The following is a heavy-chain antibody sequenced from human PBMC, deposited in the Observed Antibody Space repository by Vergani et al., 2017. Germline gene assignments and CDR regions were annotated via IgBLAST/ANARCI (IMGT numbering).Heavy chain of an antibody. CDR1: GGSISSSSYY. Sequence: QLQLQESGPGLVKPSETLSLTCTVSGGSISSSSYYWGWIRQPPGKGLEWIGSNSYSGSTYYNPSLKSRVTIFVDTSKNQFSLKLSSVTAADTAVYYCARGRVAAPSGRYYYYYYMDVWGKGTAVTVSS. D-gene: IGHD6-13*01. V-gene: IGHV4-39*01. CDR3: ARGRVAAPSGRYYYYYYMDV. CDR2: NSYSGST. J-gene: IGHJ6*03.